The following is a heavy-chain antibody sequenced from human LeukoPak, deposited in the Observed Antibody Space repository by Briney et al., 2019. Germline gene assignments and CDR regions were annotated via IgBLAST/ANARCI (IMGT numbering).Heavy chain of an antibody. CDR2: ISTSSSTI. J-gene: IGHJ4*02. CDR3: ARGQPTSY. Sequence: GGSLRLSCAASGFTFSSYWMSWVHQAPGMGLEWVSYISTSSSTIYYADSVKGRFTVSRDNAKNSLYLQMNSLRAEDTAVYYCARGQPTSYWGQGTLVTVSS. CDR1: GFTFSSYW. D-gene: IGHD6-13*01. V-gene: IGHV3-48*01.